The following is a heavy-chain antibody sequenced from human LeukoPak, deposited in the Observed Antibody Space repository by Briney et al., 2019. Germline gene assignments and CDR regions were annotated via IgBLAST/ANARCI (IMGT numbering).Heavy chain of an antibody. Sequence: SETLSLTCTVSGVSISSSSYYWGWIRQPPGKGLEWIGSIYYSGSTYYNPSLKSRVTISVDTSKNQFSLKLSSVTAADTAVYYCARDSPPNFTDYWGQGTLVTVSS. V-gene: IGHV4-39*07. D-gene: IGHD1-1*01. J-gene: IGHJ4*02. CDR2: IYYSGST. CDR1: GVSISSSSYY. CDR3: ARDSPPNFTDY.